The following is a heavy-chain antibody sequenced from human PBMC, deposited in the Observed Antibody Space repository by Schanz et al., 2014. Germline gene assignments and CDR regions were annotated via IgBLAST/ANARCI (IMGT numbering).Heavy chain of an antibody. CDR1: GFSLNTYG. J-gene: IGHJ6*02. Sequence: AQLMESGGGVVQPGTSLILSCSVSGFSLNTYGIHWFRQPAGKGLEWVSSISSSSSYIYYADSVKGRFTISRDNAKNSLYLQMNSLRADDAAVYYCAREEGWGIAAAGTKHYYYGMDVWGQGTTVTVS. CDR3: AREEGWGIAAAGTKHYYYGMDV. D-gene: IGHD6-13*01. CDR2: ISSSSSYI. V-gene: IGHV3-21*01.